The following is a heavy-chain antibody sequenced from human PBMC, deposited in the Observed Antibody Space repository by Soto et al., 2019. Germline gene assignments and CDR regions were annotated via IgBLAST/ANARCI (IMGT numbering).Heavy chain of an antibody. D-gene: IGHD2-2*01. CDR2: INHSGST. CDR3: ARGRYCSSTSCYVGPTTRYYYMDV. V-gene: IGHV4-34*01. Sequence: SETLSLTCAVYGGSFSGYYWSWIRQPPGKGLEWIGEINHSGSTNYNPSVKSRVTISVDTSKNQFSLKLSSVTAADTAVYYCARGRYCSSTSCYVGPTTRYYYMDVWGKGTTVTVSS. CDR1: GGSFSGYY. J-gene: IGHJ6*03.